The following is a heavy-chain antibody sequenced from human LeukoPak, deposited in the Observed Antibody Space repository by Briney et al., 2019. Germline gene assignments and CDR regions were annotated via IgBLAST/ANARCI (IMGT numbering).Heavy chain of an antibody. D-gene: IGHD2-2*01. CDR1: GYTFTGYY. J-gene: IGHJ4*02. V-gene: IGHV1-2*04. Sequence: ASVKVSCKASGYTFTGYYMHWVRQAPGQGLEWMGWINPNSGGTNYAQKFQGWVTMTRDTSISTAYMELSSLRSEDTAVYYCARGDTIVVVPAAIFYWGQGTLVTVSS. CDR2: INPNSGGT. CDR3: ARGDTIVVVPAAIFY.